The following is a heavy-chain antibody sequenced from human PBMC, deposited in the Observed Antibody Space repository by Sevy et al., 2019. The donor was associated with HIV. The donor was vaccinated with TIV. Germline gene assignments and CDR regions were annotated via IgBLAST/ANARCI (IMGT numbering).Heavy chain of an antibody. Sequence: SETLSLTCTVSGGSVSSGRYYWSWIRQPPGKGLEWIGYFYDSGRTKYNPSLKGRVTIAVDMSKNLFSLRLTSVTAADTAVYYCARHGAVQLAFGMDVWGQGTRVTVSS. CDR3: ARHGAVQLAFGMDV. D-gene: IGHD1-1*01. V-gene: IGHV4-61*03. J-gene: IGHJ6*02. CDR2: FYDSGRT. CDR1: GGSVSSGRYY.